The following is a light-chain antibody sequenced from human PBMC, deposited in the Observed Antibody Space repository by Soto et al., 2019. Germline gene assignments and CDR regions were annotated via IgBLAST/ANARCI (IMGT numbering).Light chain of an antibody. V-gene: IGKV3-11*01. CDR2: DAS. Sequence: EVVFTQSPATLSLSPGGSATLSCRASQNVDNYLAWYQQKPGQAPRLLIYDASNRATGIPARFSGSGSGTAFTLTISSLEPEDSAVYYCQQYNNWPPWTFGQGTKV. J-gene: IGKJ1*01. CDR1: QNVDNY. CDR3: QQYNNWPPWT.